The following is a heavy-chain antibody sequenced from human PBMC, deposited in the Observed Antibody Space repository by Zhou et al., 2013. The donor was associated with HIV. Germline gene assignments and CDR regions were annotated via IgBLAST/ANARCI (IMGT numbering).Heavy chain of an antibody. Sequence: VQLVQSGAEVKKPGSSVKVSCKASGATFNRYAISWIRHAPGQGLEWMGGTRWVRQGPGRGGFVPILTYAQTYQGRLIISDGDSPATSYMELSSLRSEDTAVYYCARVRGLSNVYDSGGYYRGPFDFWGQGTLVTVS. V-gene: IGHV1-69*10. J-gene: IGHJ4*02. D-gene: IGHD3-22*01. CDR1: GATFNRYA. CDR3: ARVRGLSNVYDSGGYYRGPFDF. CDR2: TRWVRQGPGRGGFVPIL.